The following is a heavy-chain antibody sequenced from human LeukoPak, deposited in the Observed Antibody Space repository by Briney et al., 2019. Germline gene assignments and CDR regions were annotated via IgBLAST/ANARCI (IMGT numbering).Heavy chain of an antibody. V-gene: IGHV4-39*01. CDR2: IYYSGST. Sequence: SETLSLTCTVSGGSISISNYYWGWIRQPPGKGLEWIGSIYYSGSTYYNPSLKSRVTISVDTSKNQFSLKLRFVPAADTAVYYCARRPFITMVRGVTYYFDYWGQGTLVTVSS. D-gene: IGHD3-10*01. CDR1: GGSISISNYY. CDR3: ARRPFITMVRGVTYYFDY. J-gene: IGHJ4*02.